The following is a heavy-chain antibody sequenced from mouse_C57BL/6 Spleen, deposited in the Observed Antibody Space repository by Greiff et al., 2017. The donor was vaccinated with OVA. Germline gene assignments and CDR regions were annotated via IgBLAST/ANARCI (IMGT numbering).Heavy chain of an antibody. V-gene: IGHV1-42*01. J-gene: IGHJ3*01. CDR3: ARRSNYEWAWFAY. Sequence: EVKLMESGPELVKPGASVKISCKASGYSFTGYYMNWVKQSPEKSLEWIGEINPSTGGTTYNQKFKAKATLTVDKSSSTAYMQLKSLTSEDSAVYYCARRSNYEWAWFAYWGQGTLVTVSA. CDR1: GYSFTGYY. CDR2: INPSTGGT. D-gene: IGHD2-5*01.